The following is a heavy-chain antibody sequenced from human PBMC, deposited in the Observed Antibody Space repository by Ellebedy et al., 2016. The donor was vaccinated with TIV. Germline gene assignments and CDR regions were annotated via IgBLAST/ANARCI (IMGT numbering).Heavy chain of an antibody. V-gene: IGHV1-46*01. J-gene: IGHJ4*02. D-gene: IGHD6-19*01. CDR3: ARGLPQQWLGPQFDY. CDR2: INPSGAHT. CDR1: GYTFTSYY. Sequence: AASVKVSCKASGYTFTSYYMHWVRQAPGQGLEWMGVINPSGAHTTYTQKFQGRVTMTRDTSTSTVYVDLSSLRSDDTAVYYCARGLPQQWLGPQFDYWGQGTLVTVSS.